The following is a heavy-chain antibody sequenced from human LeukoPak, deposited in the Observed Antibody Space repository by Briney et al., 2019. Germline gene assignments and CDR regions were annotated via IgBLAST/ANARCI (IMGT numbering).Heavy chain of an antibody. V-gene: IGHV3-23*01. D-gene: IGHD6-13*01. CDR3: ARDLGSIWYAGY. Sequence: GGSLRLSCAASGFTFSTYALSWVRQAPGKGLEWVSAISYSSATSYYADSVRDRFFISRDNSKNTLYLQMNSLRVEDTAVYYCARDLGSIWYAGYWGQGTLVTVSS. CDR1: GFTFSTYA. CDR2: ISYSSATS. J-gene: IGHJ4*02.